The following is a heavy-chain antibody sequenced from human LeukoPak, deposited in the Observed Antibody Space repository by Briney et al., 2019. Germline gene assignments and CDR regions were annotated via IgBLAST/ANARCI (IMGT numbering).Heavy chain of an antibody. D-gene: IGHD4-17*01. J-gene: IGHJ4*02. Sequence: GGSLRLSCAASGFPFTIYAMSWVRQAPGKGPEWVSGISESGGSTYYVDSVKGRLTISRDNSKNTVYLQMNSLRAEDTAIYYCAKGGVRPVTTGDYWGQGTLVTVSS. CDR1: GFPFTIYA. V-gene: IGHV3-23*01. CDR2: ISESGGST. CDR3: AKGGVRPVTTGDY.